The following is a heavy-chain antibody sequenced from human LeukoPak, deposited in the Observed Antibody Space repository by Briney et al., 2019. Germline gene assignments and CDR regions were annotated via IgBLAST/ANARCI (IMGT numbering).Heavy chain of an antibody. CDR1: GFTFSSYA. D-gene: IGHD5-18*01. CDR3: AKGIQSAMATGY. V-gene: IGHV3-23*01. CDR2: INGSGGST. J-gene: IGHJ4*02. Sequence: GGSLRLSCAASGFTFSSYAMSWVRQAPGKGLEWVSDINGSGGSTYYADSVKGRFTISRDNSKNTLYLQMNSLRAEDTAVYYCAKGIQSAMATGYWGQGTLVTVSS.